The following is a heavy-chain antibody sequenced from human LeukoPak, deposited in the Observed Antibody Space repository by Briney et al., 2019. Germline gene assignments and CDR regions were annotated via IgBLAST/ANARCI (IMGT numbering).Heavy chain of an antibody. Sequence: GGSLRLSCAASGFTFSSYAMSWVRQAPGKGLEWVSAISGSGGSTYYADSVKGRFTISRDNSKNTLYLQMNSLRAEDTAVYYCAKAPDIVVVVAATPFGYWGQGTLVTVSS. CDR3: AKAPDIVVVVAATPFGY. CDR2: ISGSGGST. CDR1: GFTFSSYA. V-gene: IGHV3-23*01. D-gene: IGHD2-15*01. J-gene: IGHJ4*02.